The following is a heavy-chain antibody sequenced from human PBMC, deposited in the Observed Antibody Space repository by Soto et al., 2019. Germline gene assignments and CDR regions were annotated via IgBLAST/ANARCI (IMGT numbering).Heavy chain of an antibody. CDR3: ARSRVRAWFGAFDI. Sequence: GGSLRLSCAASGFTVSSNYMSWVRQAPGKGLEWVSVIYRGGSTYYADSVKGRFTISRDNSKNTRYLQMNSLRAADTAVYYCARSRVRAWFGAFDIGGQGTRGT. CDR1: GFTVSSNY. D-gene: IGHD3-10*01. CDR2: IYRGGST. V-gene: IGHV3-66*01. J-gene: IGHJ3*02.